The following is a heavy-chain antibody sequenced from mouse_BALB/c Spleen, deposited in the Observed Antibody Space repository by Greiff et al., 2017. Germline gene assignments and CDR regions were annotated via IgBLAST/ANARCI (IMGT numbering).Heavy chain of an antibody. CDR1: GYTFTDYA. V-gene: IGHV1S137*01. CDR2: ISTYYGDA. CDR3: ARADYDGFDY. J-gene: IGHJ2*01. Sequence: VQLQQSGAELVRPGVSVKISCKGSGYTFTDYAMHWVKQSHAKSLEWIGVISTYYGDASYNQKFKGKATMTVDKSSSTAYMELARLTSEDSAIYYCARADYDGFDYWGQGTTLTVSS. D-gene: IGHD2-4*01.